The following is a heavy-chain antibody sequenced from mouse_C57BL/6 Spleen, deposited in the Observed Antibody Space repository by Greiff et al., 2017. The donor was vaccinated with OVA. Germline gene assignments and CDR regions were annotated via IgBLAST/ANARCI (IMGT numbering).Heavy chain of an antibody. J-gene: IGHJ3*01. CDR3: TRDGGLNSGFAY. D-gene: IGHD3-3*01. V-gene: IGHV5-9-1*02. CDR2: ISSGGDYI. CDR1: GFTFSSYA. Sequence: EVKLMESGEGLVKPGGSLKLSCAASGFTFSSYAMSWVRQTPEKRLEWVAYISSGGDYIYYADTVKGRFTISRDNARNTLYLQMSSLKSEDTAMYYCTRDGGLNSGFAYWGQGTLVTVSA.